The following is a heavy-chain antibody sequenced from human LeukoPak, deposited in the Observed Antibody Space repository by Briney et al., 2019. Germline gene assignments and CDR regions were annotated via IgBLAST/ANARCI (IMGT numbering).Heavy chain of an antibody. CDR2: IYYSGST. CDR3: ARGSRELYYFDY. D-gene: IGHD1-7*01. Sequence: PSETLSLTCTVSGGSISSYYWSWVRQPPGKGLEWIGYIYYSGSTKYNPSLKSRVTISVDASKTQFSLKLNSVTASDTVVYYCARGSRELYYFDYWGQGTLVTVSS. V-gene: IGHV4-59*01. J-gene: IGHJ4*02. CDR1: GGSISSYY.